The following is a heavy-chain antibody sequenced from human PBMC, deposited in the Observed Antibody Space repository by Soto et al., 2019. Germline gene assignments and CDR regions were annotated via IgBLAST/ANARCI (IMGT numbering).Heavy chain of an antibody. CDR1: CGSISSYY. CDR3: ARGSRALYNWNYNYFDY. V-gene: IGHV4-59*01. J-gene: IGHJ4*02. D-gene: IGHD1-7*01. Sequence: SETLSLTCTVSCGSISSYYWSWIRQPPGKGLEWIGYIYYSGSTNYNPSLKSRVTISVDTSKNQFSLKLSSVTAADTAVYYCARGSRALYNWNYNYFDYWGQGTLVTVSS. CDR2: IYYSGST.